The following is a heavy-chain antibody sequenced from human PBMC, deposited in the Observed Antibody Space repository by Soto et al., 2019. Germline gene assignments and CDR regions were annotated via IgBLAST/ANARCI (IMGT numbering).Heavy chain of an antibody. CDR1: GFTFSDYY. D-gene: IGHD1-26*01. V-gene: IGHV3-11*06. Sequence: QLLEAGGGLAKPGGSLRLSCAASGFTFSDYYMSCIRQAPGKGLEWVSYISSSSSYTSYANSVKGRFSISRDNIKNLLYLQMDSLRAEDTAIYSCAGKQWEPSGNYYFDSWGQGVLVTVS. J-gene: IGHJ4*02. CDR3: AGKQWEPSGNYYFDS. CDR2: ISSSSSYT.